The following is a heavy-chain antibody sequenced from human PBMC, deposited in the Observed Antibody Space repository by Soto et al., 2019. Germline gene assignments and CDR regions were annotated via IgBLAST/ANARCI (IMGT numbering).Heavy chain of an antibody. Sequence: SETLSLTCTVSGGSVSSSSYSWGWIRQPPGKGLEWIGSIYYSGSTYYNPSLKSRVTISVDTSKNQFSLKLSSVTAADTAVYYCASVIRFLDYYYGMDVWGQGTTVTVSS. CDR1: GGSVSSSSYS. D-gene: IGHD3-3*01. J-gene: IGHJ6*02. CDR3: ASVIRFLDYYYGMDV. V-gene: IGHV4-39*01. CDR2: IYYSGST.